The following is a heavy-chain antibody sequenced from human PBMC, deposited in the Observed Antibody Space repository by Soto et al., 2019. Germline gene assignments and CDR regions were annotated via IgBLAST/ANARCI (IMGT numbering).Heavy chain of an antibody. J-gene: IGHJ4*02. Sequence: GGSLRLSCVASGFTFSDFYMSWVRQAPGKGLEWVSYISSRSDYTTYSYSVRGRFTISRDNAKNSLYLQMNSLRAEDTAVYYCAREVSGSFDLWGLGTLVTVSS. V-gene: IGHV3-11*06. CDR1: GFTFSDFY. CDR3: AREVSGSFDL. D-gene: IGHD1-26*01. CDR2: ISSRSDYT.